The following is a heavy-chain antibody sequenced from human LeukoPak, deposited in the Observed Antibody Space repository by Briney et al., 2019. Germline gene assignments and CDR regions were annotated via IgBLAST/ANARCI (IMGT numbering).Heavy chain of an antibody. CDR2: ISTSGSTT. CDR1: GFTFRDYE. CDR3: ARGALHVFDY. V-gene: IGHV3-48*03. Sequence: GGSLRLSCAASGFTFRDYEINWVRQAPGKGLEWVSCISTSGSTTYYADSVKGRFTISGDNAKNSLFLQMNTLTAEDTAVYYCARGALHVFDYWGQGTPVTVSS. J-gene: IGHJ4*02. D-gene: IGHD3-10*02.